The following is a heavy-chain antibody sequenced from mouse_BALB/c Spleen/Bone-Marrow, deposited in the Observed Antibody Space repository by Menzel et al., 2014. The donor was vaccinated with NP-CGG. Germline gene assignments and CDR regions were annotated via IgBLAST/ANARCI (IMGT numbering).Heavy chain of an antibody. J-gene: IGHJ3*01. CDR3: TGSGPGFAY. Sequence: QVQLQQSGAGLVKPGASVKLSCKASGYTFTNYFMYWVKRRPGQGLEWIGEINPNNGGTNFNENFKSKATLTLDKSSSTAYMQLSSLTSEDSAVYYCTGSGPGFAYWGHGTLVTVSA. CDR2: INPNNGGT. V-gene: IGHV1S81*02. CDR1: GYTFTNYF.